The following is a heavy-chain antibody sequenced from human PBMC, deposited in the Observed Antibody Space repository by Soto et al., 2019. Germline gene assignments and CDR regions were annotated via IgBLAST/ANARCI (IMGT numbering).Heavy chain of an antibody. CDR2: IYDSVNT. J-gene: IGHJ5*02. CDR1: GDSLSSGGHY. D-gene: IGHD6-13*01. CDR3: ARAGISSSSSLNWFDP. Sequence: SETLSLTCTVSGDSLSSGGHYWSWIRQHPGKGLEWIGHIYDSVNTYYSPSLRSRVTISADMSKNQFSLKLSSVTAADTAVYYCARAGISSSSSLNWFDPWGQGTLVTVSS. V-gene: IGHV4-31*03.